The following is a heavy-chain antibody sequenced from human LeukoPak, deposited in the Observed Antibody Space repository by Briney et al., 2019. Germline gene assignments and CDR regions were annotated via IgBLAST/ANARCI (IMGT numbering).Heavy chain of an antibody. D-gene: IGHD3-22*01. V-gene: IGHV3-33*08. J-gene: IGHJ4*02. Sequence: PGGSLRLSCAASGFTFSSYEMNWVRQAPGKGLEWVAVIWYDGGHKYYADSVKGRFSISRDNSKNTLYLQMNSLRAEDTAVYYCARDRDYDSANFDYWGQGTLVTVSS. CDR3: ARDRDYDSANFDY. CDR2: IWYDGGHK. CDR1: GFTFSSYE.